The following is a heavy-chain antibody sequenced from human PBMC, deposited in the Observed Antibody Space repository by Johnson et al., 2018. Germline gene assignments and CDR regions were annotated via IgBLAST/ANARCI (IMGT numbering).Heavy chain of an antibody. CDR1: GFTFSNHA. CDR2: ISGSGGIA. CDR3: AKDVAQRFLLRELKYFHH. D-gene: IGHD3-3*01. Sequence: EVQLLETGGGLVQPGGSLRLSCTASGFTFSNHAMTWVRQAPGQGLEWVSGISGSGGIAYHADSMEGRFTISRDNSKSTRYLQMNSLRAEDTAVDYWAKDVAQRFLLRELKYFHHWGQGTLVTVSA. J-gene: IGHJ1*01. V-gene: IGHV3-23*01.